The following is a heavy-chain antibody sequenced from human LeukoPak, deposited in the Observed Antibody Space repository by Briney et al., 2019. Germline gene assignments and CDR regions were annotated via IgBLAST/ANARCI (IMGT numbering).Heavy chain of an antibody. CDR2: ISWNSGSI. CDR1: GFTFDDYA. J-gene: IGHJ1*01. Sequence: GRSLRLSCAASGFTFDDYAMHWVRQAPGKGLEWVSGISWNSGSIGYADSVKGRFTISRDNAKNSLYLQMNSLRAEDMALYYCAKVFGGYCSSTSCYTGQYFQHWGQGTLVTVSS. V-gene: IGHV3-9*03. D-gene: IGHD2-2*02. CDR3: AKVFGGYCSSTSCYTGQYFQH.